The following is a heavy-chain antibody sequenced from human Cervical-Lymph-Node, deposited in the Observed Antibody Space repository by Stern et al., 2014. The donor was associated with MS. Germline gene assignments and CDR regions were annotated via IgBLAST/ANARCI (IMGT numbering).Heavy chain of an antibody. V-gene: IGHV2-70*01. CDR1: GFSLNTSGMC. CDR3: ARSPLRNGDIHGFDY. Sequence: QVTLRESGPALVKPTQTLTLTCTFSGFSLNTSGMCVSWIRQPPGKALEWLALIHWDDDKYYSTSLKTRLTISKDTSKNQVVLTMTNMDPVDTATYYCARSPLRNGDIHGFDYWGQGTLVTVSS. J-gene: IGHJ4*02. CDR2: IHWDDDK. D-gene: IGHD1-14*01.